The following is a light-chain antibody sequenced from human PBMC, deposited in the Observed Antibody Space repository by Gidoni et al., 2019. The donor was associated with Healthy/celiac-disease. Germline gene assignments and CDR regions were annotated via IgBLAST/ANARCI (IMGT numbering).Light chain of an antibody. CDR2: WAS. Sequence: DIAMTQSPDSLAVSLGERATINCKSSQRVLYSSNNKNYLSWYQQKPGQPPKLLIYWASTRESGVPDRCSCSGSGTDFTLTISSLQAEDVTVYYCQQYYSFLTFGGXTKVEIK. V-gene: IGKV4-1*01. J-gene: IGKJ4*01. CDR1: QRVLYSSNNKNY. CDR3: QQYYSFLT.